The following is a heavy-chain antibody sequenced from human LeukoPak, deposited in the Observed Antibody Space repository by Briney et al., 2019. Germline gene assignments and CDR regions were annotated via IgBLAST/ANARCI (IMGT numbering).Heavy chain of an antibody. J-gene: IGHJ4*02. Sequence: PSQTLSLTCTVSGFSISSGDYYWSWLRQPPGKGLEWIGYIYYSGSTYYNPSLKRRVTISVDTSKNQFSLKLSSVTAADTAVYYCARDSRFLTGYYNYWGQGTLVTVSS. CDR1: GFSISSGDYY. CDR3: ARDSRFLTGYYNY. V-gene: IGHV4-30-4*01. CDR2: IYYSGST. D-gene: IGHD3-9*01.